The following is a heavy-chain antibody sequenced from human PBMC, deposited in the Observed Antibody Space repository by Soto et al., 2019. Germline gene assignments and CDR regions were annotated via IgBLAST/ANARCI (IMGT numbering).Heavy chain of an antibody. CDR3: ARRPVGALFDY. V-gene: IGHV4-59*08. CDR2: IYYSGST. J-gene: IGHJ4*02. Sequence: PSETLSLTCTASGGSISSYYWSWIRQPPGKGLEWIGYIYYSGSTNYNPSLKSRVTISVDTSKNQFSLKLSSVAAADTAVYYCARRPVGALFDYWGQGTLVTVSS. CDR1: GGSISSYY. D-gene: IGHD1-26*01.